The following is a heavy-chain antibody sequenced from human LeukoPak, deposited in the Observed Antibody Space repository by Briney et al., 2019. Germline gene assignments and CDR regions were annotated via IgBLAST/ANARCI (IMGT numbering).Heavy chain of an antibody. D-gene: IGHD3-3*01. Sequence: GGSLRLSCAASGFTFTSYWMHWVRQAPGKGLVWVSRINSDGSTTNYADSVKGRFTISRDNARNTLYQQMNSLRGEDTAVYYCAKAWGTPHDFWSQGTLVTVSS. V-gene: IGHV3-74*01. CDR2: INSDGSTT. J-gene: IGHJ4*02. CDR3: AKAWGTPHDF. CDR1: GFTFTSYW.